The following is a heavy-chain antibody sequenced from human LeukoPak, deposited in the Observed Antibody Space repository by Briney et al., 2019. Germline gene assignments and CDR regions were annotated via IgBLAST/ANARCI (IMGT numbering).Heavy chain of an antibody. D-gene: IGHD3/OR15-3a*01. CDR1: GYTFTSYG. V-gene: IGHV1-18*01. CDR2: ISAYNGNT. J-gene: IGHJ5*02. CDR3: ARDWTRNFPNWFDP. Sequence: ASVTVSCKASGYTFTSYGISWVRQAPGQGLEWMGWISAYNGNTNYAQKLQGRVTMTTDTSTSTAYMELRSLRSDDTAVYYCARDWTRNFPNWFDPWGQGTLVTVSS.